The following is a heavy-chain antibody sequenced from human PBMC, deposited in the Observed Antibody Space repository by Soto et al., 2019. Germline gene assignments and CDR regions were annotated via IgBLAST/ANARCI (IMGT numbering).Heavy chain of an antibody. Sequence: SETLSLTCTVSGGSISSGGYYWSWIRQHPGKGLEWIGYIYYSGSTYYNPSLKSRVTISVDTSKNQFSLKLSSVTAADTAVYYCARSGIAVAANYYYMDVWGKGATVTVSS. CDR2: IYYSGST. V-gene: IGHV4-31*03. D-gene: IGHD6-19*01. J-gene: IGHJ6*03. CDR3: ARSGIAVAANYYYMDV. CDR1: GGSISSGGYY.